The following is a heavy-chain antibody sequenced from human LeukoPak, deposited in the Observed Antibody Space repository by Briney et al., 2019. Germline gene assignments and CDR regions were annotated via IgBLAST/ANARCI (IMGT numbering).Heavy chain of an antibody. D-gene: IGHD3-22*01. J-gene: IGHJ5*02. Sequence: PSETLSLTCTVSGGPISNYYWLWIRQPAGKGLEWIGRIYTSGSTNHTPSLKSRVTMSVDTSKNQFSLKLSSVPAADAAVYYCARAGGDSYDSGGYYNWFDPWGQGTLVTVSS. CDR3: ARAGGDSYDSGGYYNWFDP. CDR2: IYTSGST. V-gene: IGHV4-4*07. CDR1: GGPISNYY.